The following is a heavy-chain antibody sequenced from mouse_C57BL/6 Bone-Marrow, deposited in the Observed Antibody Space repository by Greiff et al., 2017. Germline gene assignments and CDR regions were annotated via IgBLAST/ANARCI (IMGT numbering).Heavy chain of an antibody. V-gene: IGHV2-2*01. CDR2: IWSGGST. CDR3: ASYSNLAWFAY. J-gene: IGHJ3*01. CDR1: GFSLTSYG. D-gene: IGHD2-5*01. Sequence: QVHVKQSGPGLVQPSQSLSITCTVSGFSLTSYGVHWVRQSPGKGLEWLGVIWSGGSTDYNAAFISRLSISKDNSKSQVFFKMNSLQADDTAIYYCASYSNLAWFAYWGQGTLVTVSA.